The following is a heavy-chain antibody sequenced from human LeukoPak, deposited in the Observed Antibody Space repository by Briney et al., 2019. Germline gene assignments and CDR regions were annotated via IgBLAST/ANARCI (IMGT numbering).Heavy chain of an antibody. CDR2: ISWNSGSI. J-gene: IGHJ4*02. V-gene: IGHV3-9*01. Sequence: GGSLRLSCAASGFTFDDYAMHWVRQAPGKGLEWVSGISWNSGSIGYADSVKGQFTISRDNAKNSLYLQMNSLRAEDTALYYCAKDIGRFLEWLSINYWGQGTLVTVSS. CDR1: GFTFDDYA. CDR3: AKDIGRFLEWLSINY. D-gene: IGHD3-3*01.